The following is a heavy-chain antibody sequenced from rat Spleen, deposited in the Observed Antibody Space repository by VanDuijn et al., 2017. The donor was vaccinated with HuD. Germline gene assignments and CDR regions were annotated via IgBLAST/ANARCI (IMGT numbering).Heavy chain of an antibody. J-gene: IGHJ2*01. D-gene: IGHD1-4*01. CDR3: SPLPGRNLAY. CDR1: GFTFSSYD. V-gene: IGHV5-29*01. CDR2: ISSDGGRN. Sequence: EVQLVESGGALVQPGRSLKLSCAASGFTFSSYDMAWVRQAPTKGLEWVTTISSDGGRNFYRDSVKGRFTISRDNAKSTLYLQMSSLRSEDTATYYCSPLPGRNLAYWGQGVMVTVSS.